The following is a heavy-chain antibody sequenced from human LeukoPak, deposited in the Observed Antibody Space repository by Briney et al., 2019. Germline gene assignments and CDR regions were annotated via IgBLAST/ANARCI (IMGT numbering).Heavy chain of an antibody. CDR2: INHSGST. Sequence: SETLSLTCTVSGGSISSSSYYWGWIRQPPGKGLEWIGEINHSGSTDYNASLKSRVTISLDTSKNQFSLNLNSVTAADTAVYYCAREYSGSFDLWGRGTLVTVSS. CDR1: GGSISSSSYY. CDR3: AREYSGSFDL. V-gene: IGHV4-39*07. J-gene: IGHJ2*01. D-gene: IGHD5-12*01.